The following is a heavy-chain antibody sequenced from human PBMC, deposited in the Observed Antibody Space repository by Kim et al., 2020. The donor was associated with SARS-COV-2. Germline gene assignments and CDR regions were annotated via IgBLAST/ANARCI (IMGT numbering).Heavy chain of an antibody. CDR1: GGSFSRYF. D-gene: IGHD3-3*01. CDR2: IYFTGNT. Sequence: SETLSLTCTVSGGSFSRYFWSWIRQSPQKGLECLGYIYFTGNTNYNPSLRSRLTISVDTSKNQFSLTLTSVTAADTAIYFCARKDAQFFYRGVWCKGTT. J-gene: IGHJ6*03. V-gene: IGHV4-59*12. CDR3: ARKDAQFFYRGV.